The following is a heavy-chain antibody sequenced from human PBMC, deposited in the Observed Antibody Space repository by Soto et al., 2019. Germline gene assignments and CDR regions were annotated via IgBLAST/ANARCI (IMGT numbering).Heavy chain of an antibody. CDR3: AKEFRDYGGRNLDY. CDR1: GFTFSSYA. Sequence: GALRLSCAASGFTFSSYAMSWVRQAPGKGLEWVSAISGSGGSTYYADSVKGRFTISRENSKNTLYLQMNSLRAEDTAVYYCAKEFRDYGGRNLDYWGQGTLVTVSS. CDR2: ISGSGGST. D-gene: IGHD4-17*01. V-gene: IGHV3-23*01. J-gene: IGHJ4*02.